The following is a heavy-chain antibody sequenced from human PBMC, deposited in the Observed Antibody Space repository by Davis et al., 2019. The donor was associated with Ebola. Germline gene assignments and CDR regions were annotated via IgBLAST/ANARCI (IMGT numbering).Heavy chain of an antibody. D-gene: IGHD6-6*01. Sequence: GESLKISCAASGFTFSSYAMHWVRQAPGKGLEWVAVISYDGSNKYYADSVKGRFTVSREDSKNTLYLQMSSLRVEDTAVYYCAKGRIAARSYYYYYGMDVWGQGTTVTVSS. CDR2: ISYDGSNK. V-gene: IGHV3-30-3*01. J-gene: IGHJ6*02. CDR3: AKGRIAARSYYYYYGMDV. CDR1: GFTFSSYA.